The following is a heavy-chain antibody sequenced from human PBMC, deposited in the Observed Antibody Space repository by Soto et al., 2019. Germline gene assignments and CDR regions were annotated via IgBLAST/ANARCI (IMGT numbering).Heavy chain of an antibody. V-gene: IGHV3-30*18. J-gene: IGHJ4*02. CDR3: AKVGLMGAYRRSFFDY. Sequence: GGSLRLSCAASGFTFTTFGMHWVRQAPGKGLEWVAVISYDEINRYYADSVKGRLTISRDISNNTLYLQMNNLRPEDSAFYYLAKVGLMGAYRRSFFDYWGQGTLVTVSS. CDR2: ISYDEINR. CDR1: GFTFTTFG. D-gene: IGHD1-26*01.